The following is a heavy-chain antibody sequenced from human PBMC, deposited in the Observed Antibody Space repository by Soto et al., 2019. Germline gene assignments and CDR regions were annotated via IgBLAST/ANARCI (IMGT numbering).Heavy chain of an antibody. V-gene: IGHV4-59*01. CDR1: GGSISSYY. D-gene: IGHD1-1*01. CDR2: IYYSGST. Sequence: PSETLSLTCTVSGGSISSYYWSWIRQPPGKGLEWIGYIYYSGSTNYNPSLKSRVTISVDTSKNQFSLKLSSVTAADTAVYYWGSPQGESGGWKTWFDPWGQGTLVTVSS. CDR3: GSPQGESGGWKTWFDP. J-gene: IGHJ5*02.